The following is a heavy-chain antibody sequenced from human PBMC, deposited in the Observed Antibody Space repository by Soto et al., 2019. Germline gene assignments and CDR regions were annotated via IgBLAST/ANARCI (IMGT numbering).Heavy chain of an antibody. J-gene: IGHJ6*02. CDR2: IIPIPGTA. D-gene: IGHD2-2*01. CDR3: ARSQGSSTSLEIYYYYYYGMDV. V-gene: IGHV1-69*01. Sequence: QVQLVQSGAEVKKPGSSVKVSCKASGGTFSSYAISWVRQAPGQGLEWMGGIIPIPGTANYAKKFQGRVTITEDESTSTDYMELSSLRSEDTAVYYCARSQGSSTSLEIYYYYYYGMDVWGQGTTVTVSS. CDR1: GGTFSSYA.